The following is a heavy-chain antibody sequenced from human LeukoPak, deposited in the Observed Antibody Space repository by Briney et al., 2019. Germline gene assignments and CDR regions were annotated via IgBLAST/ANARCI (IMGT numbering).Heavy chain of an antibody. CDR2: ISGSGGST. V-gene: IGHV3-23*01. D-gene: IGHD3-22*01. CDR1: GFTFSSYA. Sequence: PGGSLRLSCAASGFTFSSYAMSWVRQAPGKGLEWVSAISGSGGSTYYADSVKGRFTISRDNSKNTLYLQMNSLRAEDTAVYYCAKDRSRLWYYYDSSGPSRGFGYWGQGTLVTVSS. CDR3: AKDRSRLWYYYDSSGPSRGFGY. J-gene: IGHJ4*02.